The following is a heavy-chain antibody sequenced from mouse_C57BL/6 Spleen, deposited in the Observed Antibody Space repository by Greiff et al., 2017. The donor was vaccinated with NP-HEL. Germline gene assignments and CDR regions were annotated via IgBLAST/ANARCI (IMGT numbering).Heavy chain of an antibody. CDR1: GFTFSDYR. Sequence: EVMLVESGGGLVKPGGSLKLSCAASGFTFSDYRMHWVRQAPEKGLEWVAYISSGSSTIYYADTVKGRFTISRDNAKNTLFLQMTSLRSEDTAMYYCARLCYYFDYWGQGTTLTVSS. CDR2: ISSGSSTI. CDR3: ARLCYYFDY. V-gene: IGHV5-17*01. J-gene: IGHJ2*01. D-gene: IGHD1-1*02.